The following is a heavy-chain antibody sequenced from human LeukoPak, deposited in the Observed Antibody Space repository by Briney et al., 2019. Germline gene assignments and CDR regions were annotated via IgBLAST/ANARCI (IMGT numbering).Heavy chain of an antibody. CDR2: ISTYNGNT. CDR1: GYTFVTYG. CDR3: ARASFDH. Sequence: ASVKVSCKASGYTFVTYGINWVRQAPGQWPEWIGWISTYNGNTKYALKFQDRVTLTRDTSTTTAYMELKSLTSDDRAVYYCARASFDHWGQGTLVIVSS. V-gene: IGHV1-18*01. J-gene: IGHJ4*02.